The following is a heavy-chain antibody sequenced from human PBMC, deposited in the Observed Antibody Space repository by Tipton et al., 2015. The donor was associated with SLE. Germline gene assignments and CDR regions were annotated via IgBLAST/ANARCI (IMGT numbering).Heavy chain of an antibody. CDR3: ARSPGNIVLLPPAPPWFGP. Sequence: QSGAEVRKPGSSVKDSCKASGGTFSSYAISWVRQAPGQGLEWMGWISAYNGNTNYAQKLQGRVTMTTDTSTSTAYMELRSLRSDDTAVYYCARSPGNIVLLPPAPPWFGPWGQGTLVTVSS. D-gene: IGHD2-2*01. V-gene: IGHV1-18*01. J-gene: IGHJ5*02. CDR1: GGTFSSYA. CDR2: ISAYNGNT.